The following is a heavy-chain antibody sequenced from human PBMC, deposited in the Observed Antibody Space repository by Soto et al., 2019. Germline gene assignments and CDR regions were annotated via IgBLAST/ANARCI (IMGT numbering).Heavy chain of an antibody. Sequence: QVQLQESGPGLMKPSGTLSLTCAVSGGSITSNWWSWVRQPPGKGLEWIAEIFHTGRANYNPSLMGRLTISVDKSRSHLSLTLNSVTAAATAVYYCARHIAVSGTRGFDHWGQGTLVTVSS. V-gene: IGHV4-4*02. CDR2: IFHTGRA. J-gene: IGHJ4*02. D-gene: IGHD2-21*01. CDR1: GGSITSNW. CDR3: ARHIAVSGTRGFDH.